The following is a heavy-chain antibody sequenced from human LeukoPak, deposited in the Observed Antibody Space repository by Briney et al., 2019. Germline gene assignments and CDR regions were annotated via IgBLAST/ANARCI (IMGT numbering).Heavy chain of an antibody. CDR1: GLSVSRNY. D-gene: IGHD2-2*01. J-gene: IGHJ6*03. Sequence: GGSLRLXCAASGLSVSRNYMSWVRQAPGKGLEWVSVIYSGDSTYYADSVKGRFTISRDNSKNTLYLQMNSLRAEDTAVYYCARDLGVGFCSSTGCNNLNMDVWGKGTTVTVSS. CDR3: ARDLGVGFCSSTGCNNLNMDV. V-gene: IGHV3-53*01. CDR2: IYSGDST.